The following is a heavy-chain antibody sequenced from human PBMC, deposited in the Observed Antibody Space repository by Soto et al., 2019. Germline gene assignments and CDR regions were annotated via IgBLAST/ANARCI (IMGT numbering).Heavy chain of an antibody. V-gene: IGHV3-33*01. CDR2: IWYDGSNK. Sequence: GGSLRLSCAASGFTFSSYGMHWVRQAPGKGLEWVAVIWYDGSNKYYADSVKGRFTISRDNSKNTLYLQMNSLRAEDTAVYYCARDLSRKSTNGVWYYWGQGTLVTVSS. J-gene: IGHJ4*02. D-gene: IGHD2-8*01. CDR1: GFTFSSYG. CDR3: ARDLSRKSTNGVWYY.